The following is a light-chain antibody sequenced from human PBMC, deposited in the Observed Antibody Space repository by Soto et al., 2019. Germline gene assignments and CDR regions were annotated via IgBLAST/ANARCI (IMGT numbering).Light chain of an antibody. CDR1: QGIRKD. V-gene: IGKV1-6*01. Sequence: AVKMTQSPSSLSASVGDRVTITCRASQGIRKDLGWYQQKVGKAPKVLIYGASNLHSGVPTRFSGSGSGTEFTLTISNLQPEDVATYYCLQDYNYPQASFGQGTKVEMK. CDR2: GAS. J-gene: IGKJ2*01. CDR3: LQDYNYPQAS.